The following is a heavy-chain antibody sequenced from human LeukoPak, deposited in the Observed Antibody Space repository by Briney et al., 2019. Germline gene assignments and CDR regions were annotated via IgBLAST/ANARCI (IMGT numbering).Heavy chain of an antibody. CDR2: FDPEDGET. V-gene: IGHV1-24*01. CDR1: GYTLTELS. D-gene: IGHD3-16*02. J-gene: IGHJ4*02. Sequence: ASVKVSCKVSGYTLTELSMHWVRQAPGKGLEWMVGFDPEDGETIYAQKFQGRVTMTEDTSTDTAYMELSSLRSEDTAVYYCATSAPSMGLSPGLDYWGQGTLVTVSS. CDR3: ATSAPSMGLSPGLDY.